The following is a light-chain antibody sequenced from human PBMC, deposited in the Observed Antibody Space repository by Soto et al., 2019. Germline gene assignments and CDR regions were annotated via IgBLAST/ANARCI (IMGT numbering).Light chain of an antibody. Sequence: DIVTTQSPLSLPVTPGEPASISCRSSQSLLNSNGYNYLDWYLQKPGQSPQLLIYLGSNRASGVPDRFSGSGSGTDFTLKISRVEAEDVGVYHCMQALTATPTFDQGTKVESK. CDR2: LGS. J-gene: IGKJ1*01. V-gene: IGKV2-28*01. CDR3: MQALTATPT. CDR1: QSLLNSNGYNY.